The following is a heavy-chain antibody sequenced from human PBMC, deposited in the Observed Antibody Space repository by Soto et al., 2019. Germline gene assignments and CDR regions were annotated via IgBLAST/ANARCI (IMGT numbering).Heavy chain of an antibody. J-gene: IGHJ6*02. CDR2: IKQDGSEK. D-gene: IGHD3-10*01. Sequence: EVQLVESGGGLVQPGGSLRLSCAASGFTFSSYWMSWVRQAPGKGLEWVANIKQDGSEKYYVDSVKGRFTISRDNAKNSLYLQMNSLRAEDTAVYYCAREGCRGVRSYYGMDVWGQGTTVTVSS. CDR1: GFTFSSYW. CDR3: AREGCRGVRSYYGMDV. V-gene: IGHV3-7*04.